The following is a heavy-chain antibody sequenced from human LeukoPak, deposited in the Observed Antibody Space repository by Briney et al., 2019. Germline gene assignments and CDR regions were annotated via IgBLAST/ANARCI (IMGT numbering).Heavy chain of an antibody. CDR1: GFTFSSYG. V-gene: IGHV3-33*01. J-gene: IGHJ5*02. Sequence: GGSLRLSCAASGFTFSSYGMHGVRQAPGKGLEWVAVIWYDGSNKYYADSVKGRFTISRDNSKNTLYLQMNSLRAEDTAVYYWARGGLQWELLSWFDPWGQGTLVTVSS. CDR3: ARGGLQWELLSWFDP. D-gene: IGHD1-26*01. CDR2: IWYDGSNK.